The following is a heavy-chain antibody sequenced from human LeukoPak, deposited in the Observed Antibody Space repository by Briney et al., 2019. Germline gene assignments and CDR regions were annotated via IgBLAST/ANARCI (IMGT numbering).Heavy chain of an antibody. J-gene: IGHJ4*02. CDR1: GGSISSYY. D-gene: IGHD3-22*01. Sequence: PSGTLSLTCTVSGGSISSYYWSWIRQPPGKGLEWIGYIYYSGSTNYNPSLKSRVTISVDTSKNQFSLKLSSVTAADTAVYYCARHQAAYYYDSSGLDYWGQGTLVTVSS. CDR2: IYYSGST. V-gene: IGHV4-59*08. CDR3: ARHQAAYYYDSSGLDY.